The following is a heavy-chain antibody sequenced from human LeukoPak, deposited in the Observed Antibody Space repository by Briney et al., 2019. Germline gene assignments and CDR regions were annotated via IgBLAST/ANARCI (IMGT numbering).Heavy chain of an antibody. CDR2: INPYDGYT. Sequence: GASVKVSCKASGYTFNTQGIAWVRQAPGQGLEWMGWINPYDGYTNYAQRLQTRVTMTTDTSTNTAYMELRSLRSDDTAVYYCAKSGDSKWFDPWGQGTLVTASS. J-gene: IGHJ5*02. V-gene: IGHV1-18*01. CDR1: GYTFNTQG. CDR3: AKSGDSKWFDP. D-gene: IGHD3-22*01.